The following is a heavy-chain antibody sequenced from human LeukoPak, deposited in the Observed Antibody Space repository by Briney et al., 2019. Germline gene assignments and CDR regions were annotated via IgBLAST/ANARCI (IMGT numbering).Heavy chain of an antibody. V-gene: IGHV3-9*01. D-gene: IGHD1-7*01. Sequence: PGGSLRLSCAAYGFTFDDYAMHWVRQAPGKGLEWVSGISWNSGSIGYADSVKGRFTISRDNAKNSLYLQMNSLRAEDTALYYCAKDVGYNWNYVDYWGQGTLVTVSS. CDR2: ISWNSGSI. CDR1: GFTFDDYA. J-gene: IGHJ4*02. CDR3: AKDVGYNWNYVDY.